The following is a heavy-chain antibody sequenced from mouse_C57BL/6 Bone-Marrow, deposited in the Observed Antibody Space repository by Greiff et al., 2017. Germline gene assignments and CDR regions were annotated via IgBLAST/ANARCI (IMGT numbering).Heavy chain of an antibody. D-gene: IGHD2-4*01. CDR1: GYTFTDYY. V-gene: IGHV1-26*01. CDR3: ARGDYGYYAMDY. J-gene: IGHJ4*01. CDR2: INPNNGGT. Sequence: VQLQQSGPELVKPGASVKISCKASGYTFTDYYMNWVKQSHGKSLEWIGDINPNNGGTSYNQKFKGKATLTVDKSSSTAYMELRSLTSEDSAVYYCARGDYGYYAMDYWGQGTSVTVSS.